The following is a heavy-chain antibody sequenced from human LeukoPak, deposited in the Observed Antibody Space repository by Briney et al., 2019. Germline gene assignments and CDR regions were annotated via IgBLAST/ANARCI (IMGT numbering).Heavy chain of an antibody. CDR1: GFTFGDYW. Sequence: GGSLRLSCAASGFTFGDYWMPWVRQAPGKGLVWVSRTNTDESRTSYTDSVKGRFTISRDNARNTLYLQMNSLRVEDTAVYYCARGGDYGDFPDYWGQGTLVTVSS. J-gene: IGHJ4*02. CDR3: ARGGDYGDFPDY. D-gene: IGHD4-17*01. CDR2: TNTDESRT. V-gene: IGHV3-74*01.